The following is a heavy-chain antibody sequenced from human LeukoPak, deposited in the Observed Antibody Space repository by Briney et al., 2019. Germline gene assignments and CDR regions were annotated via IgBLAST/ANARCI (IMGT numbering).Heavy chain of an antibody. Sequence: SETLSLTCAVYGGSFSGYYWSWIRQPPGKGREWIGEINHSGSNNYNPSLKSRVIISVDTSKNQFSLKLSSVTAADTAVYYCARWYSSGWAFDYWGQGTLVTVSS. CDR1: GGSFSGYY. V-gene: IGHV4-34*01. D-gene: IGHD6-19*01. CDR3: ARWYSSGWAFDY. CDR2: INHSGSN. J-gene: IGHJ4*02.